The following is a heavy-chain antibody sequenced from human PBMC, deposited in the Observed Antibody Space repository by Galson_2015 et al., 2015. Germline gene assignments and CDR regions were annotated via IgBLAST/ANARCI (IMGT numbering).Heavy chain of an antibody. D-gene: IGHD6-19*01. CDR1: GFTFNTYA. V-gene: IGHV3-23*01. Sequence: SLRLSCAASGFTFNTYAMIWARQAPGKGLEWVSTISGSGAATYYADSVRGQFTISRDNSKNTLYLQMNSLRAEGTAVYYCAKLAGSTGWSDQVDYWGQGTLVTVSS. J-gene: IGHJ4*02. CDR2: ISGSGAAT. CDR3: AKLAGSTGWSDQVDY.